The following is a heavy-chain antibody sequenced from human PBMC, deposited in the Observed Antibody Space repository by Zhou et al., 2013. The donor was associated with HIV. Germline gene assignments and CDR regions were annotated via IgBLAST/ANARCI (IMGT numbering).Heavy chain of an antibody. Sequence: QVQLVQSGAEVKKPGSSVKVSCKASGGTFSSYAISWVRQAPGQGLEWMGGIIPIFGTANYAQKFQGRVTITTDESTSTAYMELSSLRSEDTAVYYCATPYYYDSSGYYSPGWYCMDVWGKGTTVTVSS. J-gene: IGHJ6*03. CDR2: IIPIFGTA. CDR3: ATPYYYDSSGYYSPGWYCMDV. D-gene: IGHD3-22*01. CDR1: GGTFSSYA. V-gene: IGHV1-69*05.